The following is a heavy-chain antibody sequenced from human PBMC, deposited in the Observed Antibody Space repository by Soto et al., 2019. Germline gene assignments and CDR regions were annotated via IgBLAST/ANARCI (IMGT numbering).Heavy chain of an antibody. CDR3: ARDTKGSSWPYYFDY. J-gene: IGHJ4*02. CDR2: ISTNSNYI. Sequence: GESLKLSCAASGFTFTSYNMNWVRQAPGKGLEWVSSISTNSNYIYYADSVKGRFTVSRDNAKKSLFLQMNSLRADDSAVYYCARDTKGSSWPYYFDYWGAGTLVTVSS. D-gene: IGHD6-13*01. V-gene: IGHV3-21*01. CDR1: GFTFTSYN.